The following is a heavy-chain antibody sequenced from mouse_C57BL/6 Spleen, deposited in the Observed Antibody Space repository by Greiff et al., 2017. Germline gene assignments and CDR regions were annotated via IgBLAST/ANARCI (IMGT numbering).Heavy chain of an antibody. CDR2: ISSGGSYS. D-gene: IGHD1-1*01. CDR3: AREDYGSSYDYAMDY. CDR1: GFTFSSYG. J-gene: IGHJ4*01. V-gene: IGHV5-6*01. Sequence: EVQVVESGGDLVKPGGSLKLSCAASGFTFSSYGMSWVRQTPDKRLEWVATISSGGSYSYYPDSVKGRFTISRDNAKNTLYLQMSSLKSEDTAMYYCAREDYGSSYDYAMDYWGQGTSVTVSS.